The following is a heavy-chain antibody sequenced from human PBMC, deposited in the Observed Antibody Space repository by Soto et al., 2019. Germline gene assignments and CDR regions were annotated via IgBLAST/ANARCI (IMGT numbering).Heavy chain of an antibody. D-gene: IGHD2-8*01. J-gene: IGHJ4*02. V-gene: IGHV3-23*01. CDR2: ISDGGSKT. Sequence: EVQLLESGGGLVQPGGSLRLSCATYGFTFSTYAMTWVRQAPGKGLEWVSGISDGGSKTYYADSVKGRFTSSRDTSKNTLYLHMKRLRGEETAVYYCARGFCSYCVCYMGQFDYWGQGTLVTVSS. CDR1: GFTFSTYA. CDR3: ARGFCSYCVCYMGQFDY.